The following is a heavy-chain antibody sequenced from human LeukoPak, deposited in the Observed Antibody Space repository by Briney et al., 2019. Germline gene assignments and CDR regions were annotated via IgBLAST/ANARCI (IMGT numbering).Heavy chain of an antibody. J-gene: IGHJ4*02. CDR1: GFTFSNYA. D-gene: IGHD3-22*01. Sequence: GGSLRLSCAAAGFTFSNYAMTCVRQAPGKGLEWVAVISYDGSNKYYADSVKGRFTISRDNSNNTLYLQMNSLRAEDTAVYYCAKGSRSSGHYSDYWGQGTLVTVSS. CDR3: AKGSRSSGHYSDY. V-gene: IGHV3-30*18. CDR2: ISYDGSNK.